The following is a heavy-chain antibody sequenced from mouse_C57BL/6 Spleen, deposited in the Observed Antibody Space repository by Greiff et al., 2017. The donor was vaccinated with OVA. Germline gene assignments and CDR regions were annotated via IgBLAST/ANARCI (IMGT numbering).Heavy chain of an antibody. CDR1: GYTFPDYN. CDR3: ARSSYGNLYYFDY. CDR2: INPNNGGT. Sequence: EVQLQESGPELVKPGASVKMSCKASGYTFPDYNMHWVKQSHGKSLEWIGYINPNNGGTSYNQKFKGKATLTVNKSSSTAYMELRSLTSEDSAVYYCARSSYGNLYYFDYWGQGTTLTVSS. D-gene: IGHD2-10*01. J-gene: IGHJ2*01. V-gene: IGHV1-22*01.